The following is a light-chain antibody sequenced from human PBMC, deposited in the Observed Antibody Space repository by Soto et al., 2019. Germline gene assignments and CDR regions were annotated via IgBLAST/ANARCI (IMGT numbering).Light chain of an antibody. CDR2: DNN. Sequence: QSVLTQPPSVSAAPGQKVTISCSGTSSNIGNNHVSWYEQVPGTAPRHLIYDNNNGPSGIPDRFSGSKSGTSATLGISGLQTGDEADYYCAPWDSGLSAGAVFGGGTKLTVL. CDR3: APWDSGLSAGAV. J-gene: IGLJ2*01. V-gene: IGLV1-51*01. CDR1: SSNIGNNH.